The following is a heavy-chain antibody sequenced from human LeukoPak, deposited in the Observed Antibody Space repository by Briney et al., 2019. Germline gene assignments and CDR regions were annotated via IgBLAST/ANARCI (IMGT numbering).Heavy chain of an antibody. CDR3: ARVTSDSRADAFDI. Sequence: SETLSLTCTVSGYSISSGYYWGWIRQPPGKGLEWIGSIYHSGSTYYNPSLKSRVTISVDTSKNQFSLKLSSVTAADTAVYYCARVTSDSRADAFDIWGQGTMVTVSS. D-gene: IGHD3-16*01. V-gene: IGHV4-38-2*02. CDR1: GYSISSGYY. J-gene: IGHJ3*02. CDR2: IYHSGST.